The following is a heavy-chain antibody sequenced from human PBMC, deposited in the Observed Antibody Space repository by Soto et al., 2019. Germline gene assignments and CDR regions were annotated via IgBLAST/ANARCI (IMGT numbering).Heavy chain of an antibody. V-gene: IGHV4-34*12. CDR1: NSSLGAFH. J-gene: IGHJ3*01. CDR2: LIHGGST. D-gene: IGHD3-10*02. Sequence: SETLSLTCAIYNSSLGAFHWTWIRQPPGKGLEWIGELIHGGSTNYNPSLKSRVTFSLDTSKSQFSLHVMSVTAADTAVYYCARSPLSYDYVRQTWREVGDSFDVWGRGTSVTVS. CDR3: ARSPLSYDYVRQTWREVGDSFDV.